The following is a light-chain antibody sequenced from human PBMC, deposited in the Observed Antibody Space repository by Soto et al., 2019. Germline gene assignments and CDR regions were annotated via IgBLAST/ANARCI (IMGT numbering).Light chain of an antibody. J-gene: IGLJ2*01. CDR1: SGDIGGYNY. Sequence: SALTQPASVSGSPGQSITISCTATSGDIGGYNYVSWYQQHPGKAPKLLISEVTNRPSGVSNRFSGSKSGNTASLTISGLQAEEEADYYCSSYTTNITPVVFGGGTKLTVL. CDR3: SSYTTNITPVV. V-gene: IGLV2-14*01. CDR2: EVT.